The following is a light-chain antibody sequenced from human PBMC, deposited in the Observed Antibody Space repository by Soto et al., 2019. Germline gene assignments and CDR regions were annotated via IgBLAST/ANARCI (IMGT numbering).Light chain of an antibody. CDR1: QSVVYSDGIAY. Sequence: DVVMTQSPLSLPVTLGQPASISCRSSQSVVYSDGIAYLTWFQQRPGQSPRRLIYRVSNRDSGVRDRCSGSGSGTDFTLKISRVEAEDVVVYYCMQGTHWPPTFGRGTKVEIK. J-gene: IGKJ1*01. CDR3: MQGTHWPPT. V-gene: IGKV2-30*01. CDR2: RVS.